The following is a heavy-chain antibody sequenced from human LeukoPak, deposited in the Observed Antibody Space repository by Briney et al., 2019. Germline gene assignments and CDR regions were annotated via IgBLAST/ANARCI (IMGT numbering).Heavy chain of an antibody. CDR1: GGSFSGYY. D-gene: IGHD3-9*01. Sequence: SETLSLTCAVYGGSFSGYYWSWIRQPPGKGLEWIGEINHSGSTNYNPSLKSRVTISVDTSKNQFSLKLSSVTAADTAVYYCARHPSVRYLNWFDPWGQGTLVTVSS. CDR3: ARHPSVRYLNWFDP. V-gene: IGHV4-34*01. CDR2: INHSGST. J-gene: IGHJ5*02.